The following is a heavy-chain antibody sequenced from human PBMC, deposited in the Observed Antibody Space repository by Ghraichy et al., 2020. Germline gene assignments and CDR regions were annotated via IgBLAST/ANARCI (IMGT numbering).Heavy chain of an antibody. CDR2: INPNSGGT. Sequence: ASVKVSCKASGYTFTGYYMHWVRQAPGQGLEWMGWINPNSGGTNYAQKFQGRVTMTRDTSISTAYMELSRLRSDDTAVYYCARAGDYYDSSDDAFDIWGQGTMVTVSS. V-gene: IGHV1-2*02. J-gene: IGHJ3*02. CDR3: ARAGDYYDSSDDAFDI. D-gene: IGHD3-22*01. CDR1: GYTFTGYY.